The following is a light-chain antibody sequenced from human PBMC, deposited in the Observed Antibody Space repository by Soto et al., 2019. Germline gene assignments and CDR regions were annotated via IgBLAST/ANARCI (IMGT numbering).Light chain of an antibody. CDR1: QSVSSSY. J-gene: IGKJ1*01. CDR2: GAS. CDR3: QQYGSSHWT. Sequence: EIVLTQSRVTLSLSRWERATLSCRASQSVSSSYLAWYQQKHGQAPRLLIYGASSRATGIPDRFSGSGYGTDFTLTISRLETEDFAVYYCQQYGSSHWTFGQGTKVDIK. V-gene: IGKV3-20*01.